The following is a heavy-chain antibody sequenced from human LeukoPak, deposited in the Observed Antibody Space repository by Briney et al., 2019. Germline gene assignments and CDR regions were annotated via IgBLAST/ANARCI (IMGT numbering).Heavy chain of an antibody. V-gene: IGHV3-15*06. CDR3: SYNMDV. J-gene: IGHJ6*02. CDR2: IKGKSDGGTT. Sequence: GGSLRLSCAASGFSFTNTWMNWVRQAPGKGLEWVGRIKGKSDGGTTHYAAPVKGRFTISRDDSKNMLFLQMNTLKTEDAAMYYCSYNMDVWGPGTTVTVSS. D-gene: IGHD1-1*01. CDR1: GFSFTNTW.